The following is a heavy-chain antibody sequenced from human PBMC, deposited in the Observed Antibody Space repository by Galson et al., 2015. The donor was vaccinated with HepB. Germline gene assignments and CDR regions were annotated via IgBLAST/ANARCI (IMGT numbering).Heavy chain of an antibody. V-gene: IGHV3-48*04. J-gene: IGHJ6*02. CDR1: GFTFSRYS. CDR3: ATDTAMVTRNYYYYGMDV. D-gene: IGHD5-18*01. CDR2: ISSSSSTI. Sequence: SLRLSCAASGFTFSRYSMNWVRQAPGKGLEWVSYISSSSSTIYYADSVKGRFTISRDNAKNSLYLQMNSLRAEDTAVYYCATDTAMVTRNYYYYGMDVWGQGTTVTVSS.